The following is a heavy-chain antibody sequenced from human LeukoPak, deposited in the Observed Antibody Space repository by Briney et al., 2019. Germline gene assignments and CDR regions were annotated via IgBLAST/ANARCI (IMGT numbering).Heavy chain of an antibody. J-gene: IGHJ5*01. CDR3: ARQPHAFDNWFDS. D-gene: IGHD3-10*01. CDR1: DGSISSGSYY. V-gene: IGHV4-39*01. Sequence: PSETLSLTCTVSDGSISSGSYYWGWIRQPPGKGLEWIGNNSGITYYNPSLKSRVTISVDTSKNQFSLKLTSVTAADTAFYYCARQPHAFDNWFDSWGQGTLVTVSS. CDR2: NSGIT.